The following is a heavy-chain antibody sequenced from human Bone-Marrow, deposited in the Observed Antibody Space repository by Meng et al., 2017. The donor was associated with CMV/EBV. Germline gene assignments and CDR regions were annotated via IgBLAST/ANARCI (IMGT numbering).Heavy chain of an antibody. V-gene: IGHV1-18*01. CDR2: ISAYNGNT. CDR3: SRTTKSVIIWYYYDSSGYWDY. D-gene: IGHD3-22*01. Sequence: ASVKVSCKASGGTFSSYAISWVRPAPGQGLEWMGWISAYNGNTNYAQKLQGRVTMATDTSTSTAYMELRSLRSDDTAVYYCSRTTKSVIIWYYYDSSGYWDYRGQGTLVTVSS. CDR1: GGTFSSYA. J-gene: IGHJ4*02.